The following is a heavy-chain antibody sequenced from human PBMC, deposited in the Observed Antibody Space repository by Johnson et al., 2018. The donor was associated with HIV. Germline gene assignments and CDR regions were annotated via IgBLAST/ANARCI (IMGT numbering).Heavy chain of an antibody. D-gene: IGHD3-16*01. CDR1: GFTFSSYG. J-gene: IGHJ3*02. CDR3: AKVGDSPDAFDI. V-gene: IGHV3-33*06. CDR2: IWYDGSNK. Sequence: QVQLVESGGGVVQPGRSLGLSCAASGFTFSSYGMHWVRQAPGKGLEWVAVIWYDGSNKYYADSVKGRFTISRDNSKNTLYLQMNSLRAEDTAVYYCAKVGDSPDAFDIWGQGTMVTVSS.